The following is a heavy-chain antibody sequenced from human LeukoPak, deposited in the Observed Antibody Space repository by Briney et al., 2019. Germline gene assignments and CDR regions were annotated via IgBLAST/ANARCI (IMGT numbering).Heavy chain of an antibody. D-gene: IGHD3-22*01. Sequence: ASVKVSCKASGYTFTNYGITWVRQAPGQGLEWMGWISAYNGYTMYAQKFQGRVTVTTDTSTSTAYMELRSLRSDDTAVYYCARGFPPRRNYDSSGYYSYYFDYWGQGTLVTVSS. CDR3: ARGFPPRRNYDSSGYYSYYFDY. V-gene: IGHV1-18*01. CDR2: ISAYNGYT. J-gene: IGHJ4*02. CDR1: GYTFTNYG.